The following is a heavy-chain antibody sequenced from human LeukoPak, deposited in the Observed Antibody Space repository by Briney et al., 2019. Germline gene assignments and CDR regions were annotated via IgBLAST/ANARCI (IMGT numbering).Heavy chain of an antibody. V-gene: IGHV4-39*07. CDR2: TYYSGST. CDR1: GGSISSSSYY. J-gene: IGHJ4*02. Sequence: PSETLSLTCTVSGGSISSSSYYWGWIRQPPGKGLEWIGSTYYSGSTYYNPSLKSRVTISVDTSKNQFSLKLSSVTAADTAVYYCARVPFWSGYYLDYWGQGTLVTVSS. D-gene: IGHD3-3*01. CDR3: ARVPFWSGYYLDY.